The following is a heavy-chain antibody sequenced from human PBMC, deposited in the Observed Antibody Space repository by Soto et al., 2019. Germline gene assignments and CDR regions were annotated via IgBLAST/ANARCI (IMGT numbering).Heavy chain of an antibody. CDR3: ARGTGTTESPYDS. CDR2: VYHSGSI. J-gene: IGHJ4*02. CDR1: SASISTRNW. D-gene: IGHD1-1*01. V-gene: IGHV4-4*02. Sequence: SETLSLTCTVSSASISTRNWWSWIRHSPGKGLEWIGEVYHSGSINYSPSFTSRITIPVDKSKNQFSLKLRSVTAADTAVYFCARGTGTTESPYDSWGQGTLVTVSS.